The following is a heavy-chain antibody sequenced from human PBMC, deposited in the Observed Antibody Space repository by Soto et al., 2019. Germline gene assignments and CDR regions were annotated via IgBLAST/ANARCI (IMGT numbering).Heavy chain of an antibody. D-gene: IGHD1-20*01. CDR1: DFSFSKAW. CDR2: IKSKTDGGTT. V-gene: IGHV3-15*07. CDR3: ATDSYRHIITVRLDY. J-gene: IGHJ4*01. Sequence: GSLRLSCAASDFSFSKAWINWAGQAPGKGLEWVGRIKSKTDGGTTDYAEPVKGRFAISRDDSNNMVYLQMNSLKIEDSAAYYCATDSYRHIITVRLDYGGHGT.